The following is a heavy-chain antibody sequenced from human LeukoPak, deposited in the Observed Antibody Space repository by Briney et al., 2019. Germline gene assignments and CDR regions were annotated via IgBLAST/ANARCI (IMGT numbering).Heavy chain of an antibody. CDR3: ARDDRYGDFHYFDY. Sequence: GGSLRLSCAASGFTSSSFELNWVRQAPGKALEWVSYISSSGSTIYYADSVKGRFTISRDNAKNSLYLQMNSLRAEDTAVYYCARDDRYGDFHYFDYWGQGTLVTVSS. CDR1: GFTSSSFE. V-gene: IGHV3-48*03. J-gene: IGHJ4*02. CDR2: ISSSGSTI. D-gene: IGHD4-17*01.